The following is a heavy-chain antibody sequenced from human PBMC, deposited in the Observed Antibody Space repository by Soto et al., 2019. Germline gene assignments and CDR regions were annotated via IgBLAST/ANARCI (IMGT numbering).Heavy chain of an antibody. J-gene: IGHJ6*02. Sequence: ASVKVSCKASGYTFTSYGISWVRQAPGQGLEWMGWISAYNGNTNYAQKLQGRVTMTTDTSTSTAYMELRSLRSDDTAVYYCARVGDFCGGYSYFDMVFWGQGTTVTGSS. CDR3: ARVGDFCGGYSYFDMVF. V-gene: IGHV1-18*01. CDR1: GYTFTSYG. D-gene: IGHD3-3*01. CDR2: ISAYNGNT.